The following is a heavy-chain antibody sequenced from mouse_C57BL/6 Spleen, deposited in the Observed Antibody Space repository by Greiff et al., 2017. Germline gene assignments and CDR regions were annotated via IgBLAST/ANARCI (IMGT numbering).Heavy chain of an antibody. CDR2: IDPSDSYT. V-gene: IGHV1-69*01. Sequence: QVQLQQPGAELVMPGASVKLSCKASGYTFTSYWMHWVKQRPGQGLEWIGEIDPSDSYTKYNQKFKGKSTLTVDKSSSTAYLQLSSLTSEDSAVYYCARFGGSGYYFDYWGQGTTLTVSS. CDR1: GYTFTSYW. J-gene: IGHJ2*01. D-gene: IGHD1-1*01. CDR3: ARFGGSGYYFDY.